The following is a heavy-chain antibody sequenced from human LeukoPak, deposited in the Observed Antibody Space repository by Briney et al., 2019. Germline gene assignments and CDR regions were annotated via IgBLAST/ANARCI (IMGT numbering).Heavy chain of an antibody. J-gene: IGHJ3*02. CDR2: MSPDSGYT. V-gene: IGHV1-8*02. Sequence: ASVKVSCKASGYTFTSYGITWVRQATGQGLEWMGWMSPDSGYTGYAQTFQGRVTLTRNTSVSTAFMELSSLRSEDTAVYYCAKGGMRYAFDIWGQGTMVTVSS. D-gene: IGHD5-24*01. CDR3: AKGGMRYAFDI. CDR1: GYTFTSYG.